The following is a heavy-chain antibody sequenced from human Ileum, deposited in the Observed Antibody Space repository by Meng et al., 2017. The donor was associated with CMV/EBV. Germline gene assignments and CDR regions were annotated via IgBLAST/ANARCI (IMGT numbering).Heavy chain of an antibody. Sequence: HVQLQQGGAGLLKPSETLSLTCGVNGGSFSSFSWTWIRQPPGKGPEWIGDINHRGTTNYSPSLKSRVTISIDTSKKQFSLRLSSLTAADTAVYYCTRGRVGDWGFDFWGQGTLVTVSS. V-gene: IGHV4-34*02. CDR2: INHRGTT. J-gene: IGHJ4*02. CDR1: GGSFSSFS. D-gene: IGHD1-26*01. CDR3: TRGRVGDWGFDF.